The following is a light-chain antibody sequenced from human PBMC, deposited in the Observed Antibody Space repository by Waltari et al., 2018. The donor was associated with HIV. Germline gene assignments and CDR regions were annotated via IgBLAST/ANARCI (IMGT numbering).Light chain of an antibody. CDR1: TSNIGADYD. CDR3: QSYDITLSASVV. Sequence: QSVLTQPPSVSGAPGQRVTISCTGSTSNIGADYDVHWYQQIPGTAPKLLIFGNKNRPSGVPDRFAASKSGTSASLTIPGLQAEDEADYFCQSYDITLSASVVFGGGTKLTVL. V-gene: IGLV1-40*01. J-gene: IGLJ2*01. CDR2: GNK.